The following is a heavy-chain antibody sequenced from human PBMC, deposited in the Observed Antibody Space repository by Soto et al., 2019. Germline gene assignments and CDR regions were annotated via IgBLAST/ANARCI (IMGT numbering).Heavy chain of an antibody. Sequence: QVQLQESGSGLLKPSQTLSLSCDVSGASITTSGNTWTWVRQPPGKGLEWIGYIYPSGATSYNPSLNSRVAISMERYKNRFSLTVNSATAADTAVYYWARAIFSSVLYIDFWGQGTTITVAS. CDR3: ARAIFSSVLYIDF. CDR2: IYPSGAT. J-gene: IGHJ6*03. CDR1: GASITTSGNT. D-gene: IGHD3-3*01. V-gene: IGHV4-30-2*01.